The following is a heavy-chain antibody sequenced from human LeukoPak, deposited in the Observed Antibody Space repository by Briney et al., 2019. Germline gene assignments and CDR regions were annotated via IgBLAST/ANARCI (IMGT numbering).Heavy chain of an antibody. CDR1: GYTFTSYG. CDR3: AREWGTVDGYNSFDY. J-gene: IGHJ4*02. CDR2: ISAYNGNT. D-gene: IGHD5-24*01. V-gene: IGHV1-18*01. Sequence: GASVTVSCKASGYTFTSYGISWVRQAPGQGLEWMGWISAYNGNTNYAQRLQGRVTMTRDMSTSTVYMELSSLRSEDTAVYYCAREWGTVDGYNSFDYWGQGTLVTVSS.